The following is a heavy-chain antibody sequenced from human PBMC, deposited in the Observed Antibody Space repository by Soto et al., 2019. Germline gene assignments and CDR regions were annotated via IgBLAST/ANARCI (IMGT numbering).Heavy chain of an antibody. V-gene: IGHV1-24*01. Sequence: ASVKVSCKVSGYTLTELSMHWVRQAPGKGLEWLGGFDPEDGETIYAQKFQGRVTMTEETSTDPAYMGLSSLRSEDAAVYYCATGAMGIAAAGNAFYIWGQGTMVTVSS. J-gene: IGHJ3*02. CDR3: ATGAMGIAAAGNAFYI. CDR1: GYTLTELS. D-gene: IGHD6-13*01. CDR2: FDPEDGET.